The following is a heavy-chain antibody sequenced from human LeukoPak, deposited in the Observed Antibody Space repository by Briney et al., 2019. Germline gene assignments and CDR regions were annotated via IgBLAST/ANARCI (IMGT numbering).Heavy chain of an antibody. CDR1: GFTFDDYA. J-gene: IGHJ4*02. CDR2: ISWNSGSI. D-gene: IGHD5-24*01. CDR3: AKGYRKGRWLPLDY. Sequence: PGRSLRLSCAVYGFTFDDYAMHWVRQAPGKGLEWVSGISWNSGSIGYADSVKGRFTISRDNAKNSLYLQMNSLRAEDTALYYCAKGYRKGRWLPLDYWGQGTLVTVSS. V-gene: IGHV3-9*01.